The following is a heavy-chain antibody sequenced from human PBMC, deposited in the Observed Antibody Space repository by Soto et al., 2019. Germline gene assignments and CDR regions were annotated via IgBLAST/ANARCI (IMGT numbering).Heavy chain of an antibody. CDR1: GGSISSYY. D-gene: IGHD6-19*01. CDR2: IYYSGST. CDR3: AGCYANGSGWYTRWWFDP. V-gene: IGHV4-59*01. J-gene: IGHJ5*02. Sequence: LSLTCTVSGGSISSYYWSWIRQPPGKGLEWIGYIYYSGSTDYNPSLKSRVTISVDTSKNQFSLKLSSVTAAGTAVYYCAGCYANGSGWYTRWWFDPWGQGTLVTVSS.